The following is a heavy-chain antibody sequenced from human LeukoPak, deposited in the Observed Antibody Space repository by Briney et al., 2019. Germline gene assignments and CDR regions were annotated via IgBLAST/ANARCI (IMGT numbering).Heavy chain of an antibody. CDR1: SGSISSYY. V-gene: IGHV4-59*01. D-gene: IGHD3-10*01. CDR2: IFYSGST. CDR3: ARATPYYYGSETYYLFDF. Sequence: PSETLSLTCTVSSGSISSYYWSWIRQPPGKALEWIGYIFYSGSTNYNASLKSRVTISVDTSKNQFSLKLSSMTAADTALYFCARATPYYYGSETYYLFDFWGQGALVTVSS. J-gene: IGHJ4*02.